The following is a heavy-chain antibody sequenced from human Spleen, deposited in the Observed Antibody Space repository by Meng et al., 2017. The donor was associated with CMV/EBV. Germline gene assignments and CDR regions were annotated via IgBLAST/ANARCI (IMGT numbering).Heavy chain of an antibody. J-gene: IGHJ4*02. CDR1: GFTVNSNY. CDR2: IYISGRT. V-gene: IGHV3-53*01. D-gene: IGHD7-27*01. Sequence: GESLKISCAASGFTVNSNYMTWVRQAPGKGLEWVSVIYISGRTYYADSVRGRFTISRDNAKNTLYLQMNSLRAEDTAVYYCARGRWGSEDYWGQGTLVTVSS. CDR3: ARGRWGSEDY.